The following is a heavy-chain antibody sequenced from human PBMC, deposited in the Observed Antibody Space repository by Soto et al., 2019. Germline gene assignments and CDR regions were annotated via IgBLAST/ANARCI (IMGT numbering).Heavy chain of an antibody. CDR1: GYTFTSYY. CDR3: ALNAFDF. V-gene: IGHV1-46*01. J-gene: IGHJ3*01. CDR2: INPSDGGT. Sequence: QVQLVQSGAEVKKPGASVKLSCKTSGYTFTSYYIHWVRQAPGQGLEWVAIINPSDGGTSTTQKFRGRVTVTRDMSTSTVYMDLSSLRSEDTAVYYCALNAFDFWGQGTMVTVSS.